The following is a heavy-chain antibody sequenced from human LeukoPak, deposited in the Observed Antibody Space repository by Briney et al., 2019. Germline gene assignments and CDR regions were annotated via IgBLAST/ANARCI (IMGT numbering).Heavy chain of an antibody. CDR1: GDSVSSNSAA. CDR3: AREVVGGNSFSYYYYGMDV. D-gene: IGHD4-23*01. CDR2: TYYRSKWYN. V-gene: IGHV6-1*01. Sequence: SQTLSLTCALSGDSVSSNSAAWNWIRQSPSRGLEWLGRTYYRSKWYNDYAVSVKSRITINPDTSKNQFSLQLNSVTPEDTAVYYCAREVVGGNSFSYYYYGMDVWGQGTTVTVSS. J-gene: IGHJ6*02.